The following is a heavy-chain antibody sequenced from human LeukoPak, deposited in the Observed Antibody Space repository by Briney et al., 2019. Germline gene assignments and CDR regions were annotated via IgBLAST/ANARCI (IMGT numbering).Heavy chain of an antibody. CDR2: ISSSGSTI. D-gene: IGHD5-18*01. CDR3: ARARETGGSGFNYGYDY. CDR1: GFTFSDYY. V-gene: IGHV3-11*04. J-gene: IGHJ4*02. Sequence: GGSLRLSCAASGFTFSDYYMSWIRQAPGKGLEWVSYISSSGSTIYYADSVKGRFTISRDTAKNSLYLQMNSLRVEDTAVYYCARARETGGSGFNYGYDYWGQGTLVTVSS.